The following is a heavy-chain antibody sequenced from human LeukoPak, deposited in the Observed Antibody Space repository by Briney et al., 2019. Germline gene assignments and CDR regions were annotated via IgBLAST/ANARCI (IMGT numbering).Heavy chain of an antibody. V-gene: IGHV6-1*01. CDR1: GDSVSSNSAA. CDR3: ARAGRGYYDSSGYYFDY. D-gene: IGHD3-22*01. J-gene: IGHJ4*02. CDR2: TYYRSKWYN. Sequence: SQTLSLTCAISGDSVSSNSAAWNWIRQSPSRGLEWLGRTYYRSKWYNDYAVSVKSRITINPDTSKNQFSLQLNSVTTADTAVYYCARAGRGYYDSSGYYFDYWGQGTLVTVSS.